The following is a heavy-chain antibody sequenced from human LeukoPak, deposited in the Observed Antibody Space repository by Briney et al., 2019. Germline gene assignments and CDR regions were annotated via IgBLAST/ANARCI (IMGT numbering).Heavy chain of an antibody. D-gene: IGHD2-2*01. J-gene: IGHJ5*02. CDR1: GFTFGDYA. CDR2: IRSKAYGGTT. Sequence: GGSLRLSCTASGFTFGDYAMSWFRQAPGKGLEWVGFIRSKAYGGTTEYAASVKGRFTISRDDSKSIAYLQMNSLKTEDTAVYYCTRGPDIVVARGFDPWGQGTLVTVSS. V-gene: IGHV3-49*03. CDR3: TRGPDIVVARGFDP.